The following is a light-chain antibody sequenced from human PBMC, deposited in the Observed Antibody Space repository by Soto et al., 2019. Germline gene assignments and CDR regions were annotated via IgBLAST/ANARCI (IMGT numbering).Light chain of an antibody. J-gene: IGLJ1*01. V-gene: IGLV2-14*01. Sequence: QSALTQPASVSGSPGQWITISCTGTSNDVGGYNYVSWYQQHPGKAPKLVIYEVSHRPSGISDRFSGSKSGNTASLTISGLQVEDEAEYYCSSYTTSSPYVFGPGTKVTVL. CDR2: EVS. CDR1: SNDVGGYNY. CDR3: SSYTTSSPYV.